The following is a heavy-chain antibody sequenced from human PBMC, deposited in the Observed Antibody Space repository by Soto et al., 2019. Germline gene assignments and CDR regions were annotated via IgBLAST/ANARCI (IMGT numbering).Heavy chain of an antibody. D-gene: IGHD3-10*01. Sequence: QVQLVQSGAEVKKPGSSVKVSCKASGGTFSSYAISWVRQAPGQGLEWMGGIIPIFGTANYAQKFHGRVTSTTDESTSTAYMELSSLRSEDTAVYYCALHYGSGSNYYYYGMDVWGQGTTVTVSS. J-gene: IGHJ6*02. CDR3: ALHYGSGSNYYYYGMDV. CDR1: GGTFSSYA. CDR2: IIPIFGTA. V-gene: IGHV1-69*05.